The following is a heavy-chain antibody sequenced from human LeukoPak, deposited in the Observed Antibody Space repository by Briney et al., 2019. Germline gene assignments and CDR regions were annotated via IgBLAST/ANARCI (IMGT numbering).Heavy chain of an antibody. D-gene: IGHD3-10*01. CDR1: GGSFSGYY. CDR3: ARDGGFYYGLGSPYFDY. J-gene: IGHJ4*02. V-gene: IGHV4-34*09. CDR2: VNQSGST. Sequence: SETLSLTCAVYGGSFSGYYWTWIRQPPGKGLEWIGDVNQSGSTNYNPSLKSRVTISVDTSKSQFSLKLSSVTAADTAVYSCARDGGFYYGLGSPYFDYWGQGALVTVSS.